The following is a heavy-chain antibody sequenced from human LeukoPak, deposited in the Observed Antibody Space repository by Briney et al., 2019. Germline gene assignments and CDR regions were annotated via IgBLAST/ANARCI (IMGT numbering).Heavy chain of an antibody. V-gene: IGHV3-53*01. CDR3: ARDGEGDYYYYGMDV. D-gene: IGHD3-10*01. CDR1: RFTVSSNY. CDR2: IYSGGST. Sequence: GGSLRLSCAASRFTVSSNYMSWVRQAPGKGLDWVSVIYSGGSTYYADSVKGRFTISRDNSKNTLYLQMNSLRAEDTAVYYCARDGEGDYYYYGMDVWGQGTTVTVSS. J-gene: IGHJ6*02.